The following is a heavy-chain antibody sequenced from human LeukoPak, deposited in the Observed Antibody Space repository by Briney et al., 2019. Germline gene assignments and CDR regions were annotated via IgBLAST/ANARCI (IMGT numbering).Heavy chain of an antibody. CDR2: IHSCGTT. CDR1: GGSISPYY. CDR3: ARDSPHGYTLGHRYYFMDV. D-gene: IGHD5-18*01. V-gene: IGHV4-4*07. Sequence: NPSETLSLTCTVSGGSISPYYWTWIRQSAGKGLDFIGRIHSCGTTNYNPSLASRVSLSVDTSNNQVSLRMRSVTAADTAVYYCARDSPHGYTLGHRYYFMDVWGKGTPVTVS. J-gene: IGHJ6*03.